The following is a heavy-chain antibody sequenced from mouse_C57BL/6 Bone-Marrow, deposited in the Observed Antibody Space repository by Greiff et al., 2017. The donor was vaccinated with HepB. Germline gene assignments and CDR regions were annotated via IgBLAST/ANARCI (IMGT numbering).Heavy chain of an antibody. V-gene: IGHV5-2*01. CDR3: ARHGEYYGSSDWYFDV. Sequence: EVQLVESGGGLVQPGESLKLSCESNEYEFPSHDMSWVRKTPEKRLELVAAINSDGGSTYYPDTMERRFIISRDNTKKTLYLQMSSRRSEDTALYYCARHGEYYGSSDWYFDVWGTGTTVTVSS. D-gene: IGHD1-1*01. J-gene: IGHJ1*03. CDR2: INSDGGST. CDR1: EYEFPSHD.